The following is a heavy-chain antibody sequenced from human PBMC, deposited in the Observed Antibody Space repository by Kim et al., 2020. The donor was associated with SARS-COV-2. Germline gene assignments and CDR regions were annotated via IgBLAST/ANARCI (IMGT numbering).Heavy chain of an antibody. D-gene: IGHD2-2*01. J-gene: IGHJ6*02. Sequence: GGSLRLSCAASGFTFSDYYMSWIRQAPGKGLEWVSYISSSGSTIYYADSVKGRFTISRDNAKNSLYLQMNSLRAEDTAVYYCARDLPPPPQGLVPAAMFSIRRYYYYYGMDVWGQGTTVTVSS. V-gene: IGHV3-11*04. CDR3: ARDLPPPPQGLVPAAMFSIRRYYYYYGMDV. CDR1: GFTFSDYY. CDR2: ISSSGSTI.